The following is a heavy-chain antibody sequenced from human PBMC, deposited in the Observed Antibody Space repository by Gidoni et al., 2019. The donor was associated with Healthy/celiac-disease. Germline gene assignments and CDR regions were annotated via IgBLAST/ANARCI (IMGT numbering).Heavy chain of an antibody. CDR1: GGTFSSYA. V-gene: IGHV1-69*06. J-gene: IGHJ6*03. CDR2: IIPIFGTA. Sequence: QVQLVQSGAEVKKPGSSVKVSCKASGGTFSSYAISWVRQAPGHGLEWMGGIIPIFGTANYAQKFQGRVTITADKSTSTAYMELSSLRSEDTAVYYCASPYDVWSGYPVYYMDVWGKGTTVTVSS. CDR3: ASPYDVWSGYPVYYMDV. D-gene: IGHD3-3*01.